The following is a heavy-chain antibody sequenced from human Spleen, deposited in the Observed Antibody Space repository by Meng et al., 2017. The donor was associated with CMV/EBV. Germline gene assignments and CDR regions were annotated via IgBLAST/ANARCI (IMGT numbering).Heavy chain of an antibody. D-gene: IGHD4-11*01. Sequence: SDNTFSNYYLHWVRQAPGHEPEWLGMVSPPYDGSTYAQKFQGRVTMTRDTSTSTVYMDMSSLRSDDTAVYYCARGGTVSTSYYFADWGQGTLVTVSS. CDR3: ARGGTVSTSYYFAD. CDR1: DNTFSNYY. V-gene: IGHV1-46*01. CDR2: VSPPYDGS. J-gene: IGHJ4*02.